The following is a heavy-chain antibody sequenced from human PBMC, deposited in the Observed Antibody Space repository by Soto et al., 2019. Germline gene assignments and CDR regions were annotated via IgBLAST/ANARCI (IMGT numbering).Heavy chain of an antibody. D-gene: IGHD6-13*01. V-gene: IGHV3-23*01. CDR3: AKDQGSSWYEIDY. CDR2: ISCGGGST. J-gene: IGHJ4*02. Sequence: GGSLRLSCAASGFTFDDCAMHWVRQAPGKGLEWVSIISCGGGSTYYADSVKGRFTISRDNSKNTLYLQMNSLRAEDTAVYYCAKDQGSSWYEIDYWGQGTLVTVSS. CDR1: GFTFDDCA.